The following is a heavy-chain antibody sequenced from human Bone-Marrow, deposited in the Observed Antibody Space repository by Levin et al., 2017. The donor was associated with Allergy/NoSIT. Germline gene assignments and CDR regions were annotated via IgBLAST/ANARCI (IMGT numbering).Heavy chain of an antibody. CDR1: GVSIITTGYD. J-gene: IGHJ2*01. CDR2: ARHP. D-gene: IGHD1-26*01. V-gene: IGHV4-39*01. Sequence: PSETLSLTCSVSGVSIITTGYDWGWVRQTPGKRLEWIGSARHPYPNPSLTSRVAISMDTSKKQVSLNLTSVNAADSGVYYCASQRQKGGYWYFDLWGRGTLVTVAS. CDR3: ASQRQKGGYWYFDL.